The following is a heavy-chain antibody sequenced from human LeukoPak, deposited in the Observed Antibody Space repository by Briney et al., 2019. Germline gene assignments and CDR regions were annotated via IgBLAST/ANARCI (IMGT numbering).Heavy chain of an antibody. J-gene: IGHJ3*02. CDR1: GFTFSSYG. D-gene: IGHD6-13*01. Sequence: PGGSLRLSCAASGFTFSSYGMHWVRQAPGKGLEWVAVIWYDGSNKYYADSVKGRFTISRDNSKNTLYLQMNSLRAEDTAVYYCARDHSSSWHPDAFDIWGQGTMVTVSS. CDR2: IWYDGSNK. CDR3: ARDHSSSWHPDAFDI. V-gene: IGHV3-33*01.